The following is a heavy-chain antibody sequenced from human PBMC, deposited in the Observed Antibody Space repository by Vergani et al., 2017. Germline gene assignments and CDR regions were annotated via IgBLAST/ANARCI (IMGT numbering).Heavy chain of an antibody. CDR1: GFTFSSYA. CDR2: ISYDGSNK. D-gene: IGHD3-10*01. V-gene: IGHV3-30-3*01. J-gene: IGHJ4*02. Sequence: QVQLVESGGGVVQPGRSLRLSCAASGFTFSSYAMHWVRQAPGKGLEWVAVISYDGSNKYYADSVKGRFTISRDNSKNTLYLQMNSLRAEDTAVYYCAKDLVSTTAVGSGSYYFDYWGQGTLVTVSS. CDR3: AKDLVSTTAVGSGSYYFDY.